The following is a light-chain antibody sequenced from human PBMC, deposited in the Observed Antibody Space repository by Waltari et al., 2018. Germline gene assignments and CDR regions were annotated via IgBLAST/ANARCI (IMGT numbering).Light chain of an antibody. Sequence: SSELTQDPAVSVALGQTVRITCQGDSLRSDYASWYQQKPGPAPVLVIYGKNNRPSGIPDRFSGSSSGNTASLTITGAQAEDEADYYCNSRDSSGNHLEFGGGTKLTVL. J-gene: IGLJ2*01. CDR3: NSRDSSGNHLE. V-gene: IGLV3-19*01. CDR2: GKN. CDR1: SLRSDY.